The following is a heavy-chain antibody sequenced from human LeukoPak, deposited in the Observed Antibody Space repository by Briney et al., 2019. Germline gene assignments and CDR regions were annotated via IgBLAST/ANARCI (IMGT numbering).Heavy chain of an antibody. D-gene: IGHD3-22*01. CDR2: IYYSGST. V-gene: IGHV4-59*08. Sequence: SETLSLTCTVSGGSISSYYWSWIRQPPGKGLEWIGYIYYSGSTNYNPSLKSRVTISVDTSKNQFSLKLSSVTAADTAVYYCARQSCYYYGDAFDIWGQGTMVTVSS. CDR1: GGSISSYY. J-gene: IGHJ3*02. CDR3: ARQSCYYYGDAFDI.